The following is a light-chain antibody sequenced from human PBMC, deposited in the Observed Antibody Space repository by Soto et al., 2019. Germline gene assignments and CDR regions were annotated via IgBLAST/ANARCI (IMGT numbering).Light chain of an antibody. Sequence: EIVLTQSPGTVSLSPGERATLSCRASQSVASNYLAWYQQKPGQTPRLLIYGASSRATDIPDRFSGSGSGTDFTLTISSLEPEDFAVYYCQQYGISPPYTFGQGTKLEIK. J-gene: IGKJ2*01. CDR1: QSVASNY. V-gene: IGKV3-20*01. CDR3: QQYGISPPYT. CDR2: GAS.